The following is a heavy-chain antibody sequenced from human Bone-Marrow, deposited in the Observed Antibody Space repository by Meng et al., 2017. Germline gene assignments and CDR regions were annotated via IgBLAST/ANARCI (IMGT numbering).Heavy chain of an antibody. V-gene: IGHV3-30*01. J-gene: IGHJ5*02. CDR2: ISKHERNK. Sequence: SGCRVGKTVRSQRTVCARSGFTFTIHTMHCVRPAPGKGVEWVAVISKHERNKYYADSVNGRFTISRDNSKNALYLQRNSVRDENTAVYYCARVEATVTIPPGFDPWGQGTLVTVS. CDR1: GFTFTIHT. CDR3: ARVEATVTIPPGFDP. D-gene: IGHD4-17*01.